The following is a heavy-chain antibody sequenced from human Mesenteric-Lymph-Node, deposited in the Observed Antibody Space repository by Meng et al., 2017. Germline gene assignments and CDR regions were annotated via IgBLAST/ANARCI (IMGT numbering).Heavy chain of an antibody. J-gene: IGHJ4*02. D-gene: IGHD3-9*01. CDR1: GGSFSGYY. CDR3: ARLDQALDY. V-gene: IGHV4-34*01. CDR2: INHSGST. Sequence: HVTLQQGGACLLTPSWTLSLTWAVYGGSFSGYYWSWIRQSPGKGLEWIGEINHSGSTNYNPSLKSRVTISIDTSKNQFSLNLNSVTAADTAVYYCARLDQALDYWGQGTLVTVSS.